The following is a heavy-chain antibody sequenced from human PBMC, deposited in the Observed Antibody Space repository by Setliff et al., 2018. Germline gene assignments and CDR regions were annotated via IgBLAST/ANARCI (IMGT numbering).Heavy chain of an antibody. CDR2: INHTGST. Sequence: SETLSLTCIVAGDSISNTGYYWGWIRQPPGKGLEWIGEINHTGSTNYSPSLKSRVTISVDTSKNQFSLKLSFVTAADTAVYYCARHPSSGSYYGGSIFYFDDWGPGILVTVSS. D-gene: IGHD1-26*01. CDR1: GDSISNTGYY. CDR3: ARHPSSGSYYGGSIFYFDD. V-gene: IGHV4-39*01. J-gene: IGHJ4*02.